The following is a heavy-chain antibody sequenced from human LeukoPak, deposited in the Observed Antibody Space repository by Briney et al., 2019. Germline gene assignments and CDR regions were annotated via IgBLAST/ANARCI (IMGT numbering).Heavy chain of an antibody. Sequence: SETLSLTCTVSGGSISSGSYYWSWIRQPAGKGLEWIGRIYTSGSTNYNPSLKSRVTISVDTSKNQFSLKLSSVTAADTAVYYCARGNPYYFDYWGQGTLVTVSS. CDR1: GGSISSGSYY. V-gene: IGHV4-61*02. J-gene: IGHJ4*02. CDR2: IYTSGST. CDR3: ARGNPYYFDY.